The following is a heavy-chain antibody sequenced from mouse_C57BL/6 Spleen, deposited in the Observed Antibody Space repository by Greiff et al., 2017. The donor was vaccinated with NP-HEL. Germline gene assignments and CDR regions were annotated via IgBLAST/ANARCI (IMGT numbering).Heavy chain of an antibody. CDR1: GYAFTNYL. J-gene: IGHJ2*01. CDR2: INPGSGGT. Sequence: QVQLQQSGAELVRPGTSVKVSCKASGYAFTNYLIEWVKQRPGQGLEWIGVINPGSGGTNYNEKFKGKATLTADKSSSTAYMQLSSLTSEDSAVYFCARFSLGPDYWGQGTTLTVSS. V-gene: IGHV1-54*01. CDR3: ARFSLGPDY.